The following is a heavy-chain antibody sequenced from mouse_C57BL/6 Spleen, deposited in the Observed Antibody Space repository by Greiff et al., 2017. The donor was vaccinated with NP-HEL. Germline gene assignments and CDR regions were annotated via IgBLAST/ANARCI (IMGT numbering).Heavy chain of an antibody. J-gene: IGHJ2*01. CDR2: IYPGSGST. D-gene: IGHD1-1*01. CDR1: GYTFTSYW. Sequence: QVQLKQPGAELVKPGASVKMSCKASGYTFTSYWITWVKQRPGQGLEWIGDIYPGSGSTNYNGKFKSKATLTVDTSSSTAYMQLSSLTSEDSAVYYCASTSYGSSYYFDYWGQGTTLTVSS. CDR3: ASTSYGSSYYFDY. V-gene: IGHV1-55*01.